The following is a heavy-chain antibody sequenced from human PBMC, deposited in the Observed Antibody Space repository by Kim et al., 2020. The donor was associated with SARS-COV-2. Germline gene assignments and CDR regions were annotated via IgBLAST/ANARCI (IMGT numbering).Heavy chain of an antibody. V-gene: IGHV3-23*01. Sequence: ADSLKRRFNISTDSSTNTLYLQMSSLRADDTAIYYCSRRGGSNGWGDFDLWGQGTMVTVSS. CDR3: SRRGGSNGWGDFDL. D-gene: IGHD6-19*01. J-gene: IGHJ3*01.